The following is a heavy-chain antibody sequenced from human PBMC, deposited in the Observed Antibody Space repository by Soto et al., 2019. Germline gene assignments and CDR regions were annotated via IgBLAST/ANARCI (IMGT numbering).Heavy chain of an antibody. CDR3: GXXXXXXXXCYLAINWFDP. J-gene: IGHJ5*02. CDR1: GYTFTSYY. V-gene: IGHV1-46*01. Sequence: ASVKVSCKASGYTFTSYYMHWVRQAPGQGLEWMGIINPSGGSTSYAQKFQGRVTMTRNTSISTAYMELSSLRSEDTAVYYYGXXXXXXXXCYLAINWFDPWGQGTLVTVSS. CDR2: INPSGGST. D-gene: IGHD2-21*01.